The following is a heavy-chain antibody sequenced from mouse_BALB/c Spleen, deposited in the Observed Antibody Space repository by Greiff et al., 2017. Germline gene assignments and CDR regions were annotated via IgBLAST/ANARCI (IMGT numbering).Heavy chain of an antibody. V-gene: IGHV1-4*01. CDR2: INPSSGYT. J-gene: IGHJ4*01. CDR1: GYTFTSYT. Sequence: QVQLQQSGAELARPGASVKMSCKASGYTFTSYTMHWVKQRPGQGLEWIGYINPSSGYTNYNQKFKDKATLTADKSSSTAYMQLSSLTSEDSAVYYCARYDYGAGYYAMDYWGQGTSVTVSS. D-gene: IGHD2-4*01. CDR3: ARYDYGAGYYAMDY.